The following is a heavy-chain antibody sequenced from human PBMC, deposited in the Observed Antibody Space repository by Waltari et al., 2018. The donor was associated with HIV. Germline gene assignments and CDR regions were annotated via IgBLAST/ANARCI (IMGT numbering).Heavy chain of an antibody. J-gene: IGHJ4*02. D-gene: IGHD3-3*01. V-gene: IGHV3-23*01. CDR2: IRPTAET. CDR1: GFSFVLHS. CDR3: VKGAVWGGPEGDGC. Sequence: EVHLLESGGALAQPGGSLKLSCAASGFSFVLHSMTWVRQAPGKGPEGVSSIRPTAETFDSDPVKGRFTIYRDNSANTVHLQMTGLRVEDTAMYYCVKGAVWGGPEGDGCWGQGTLVTVSS.